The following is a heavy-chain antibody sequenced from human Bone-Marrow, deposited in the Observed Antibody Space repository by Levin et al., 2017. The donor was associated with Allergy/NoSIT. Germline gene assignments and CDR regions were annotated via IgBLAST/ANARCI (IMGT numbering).Heavy chain of an antibody. V-gene: IGHV3-30*18. CDR2: ISYDGSYK. D-gene: IGHD6-19*01. CDR1: GFTFSGYG. J-gene: IGHJ4*02. Sequence: GESLKISCAASGFTFSGYGMHWLRQAPGKGLEWVAFISYDGSYKYYADSVKGRFTISRDNSKNTLYVQMNSLRAEDTAVYYCAKDSGDSSGWLSLYYFDYWGQGTLVTVSS. CDR3: AKDSGDSSGWLSLYYFDY.